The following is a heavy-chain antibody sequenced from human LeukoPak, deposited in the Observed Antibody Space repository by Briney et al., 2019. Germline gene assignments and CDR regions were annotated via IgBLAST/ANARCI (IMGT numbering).Heavy chain of an antibody. J-gene: IGHJ3*02. CDR3: ARGRLLWFGDYLHDAFDI. CDR1: GFSFSNSY. D-gene: IGHD3-10*01. Sequence: PGGSLRLSCVVSGFSFSNSYMTWIRQTPGKGLESLAYISGSGSDIYYADSVKGRFTISRDNAKNSLYLQMNSLRAEDTALYHCARGRLLWFGDYLHDAFDIWGQGTMVTVSS. CDR2: ISGSGSDI. V-gene: IGHV3-11*01.